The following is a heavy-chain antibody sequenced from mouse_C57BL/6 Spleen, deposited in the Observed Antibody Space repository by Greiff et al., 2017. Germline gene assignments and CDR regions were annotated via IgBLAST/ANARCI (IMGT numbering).Heavy chain of an antibody. Sequence: EVKLVESGGGLVKPGGSLKLSCAASGFTFSDYGMHLVRQAPEKGLEWVSYISSGSSTIYSADTVKGRFTIPRDNAKNPLCLQMTSLRSEDTARYYCARHDPYYFDDWGQGTTLTVAS. CDR3: ARHDPYYFDD. J-gene: IGHJ2*01. CDR2: ISSGSSTI. CDR1: GFTFSDYG. V-gene: IGHV5-17*01. D-gene: IGHD2-3*01.